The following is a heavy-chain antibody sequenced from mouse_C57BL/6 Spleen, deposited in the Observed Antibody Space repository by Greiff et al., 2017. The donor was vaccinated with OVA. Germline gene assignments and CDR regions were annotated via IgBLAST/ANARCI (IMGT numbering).Heavy chain of an antibody. CDR3: AYPAMDY. CDR1: GYAFSSSW. D-gene: IGHD5-5*01. V-gene: IGHV1-82*01. CDR2: IYPGDGDT. J-gene: IGHJ4*01. Sequence: VKLQESGPELVKPGASVKISCKASGYAFSSSWMNWVKQRPGKGLEWIGRIYPGDGDTNYNGKFKGKATLTADKSSSTAYMQLSSLTSEDSAVYFCAYPAMDYWGQGTSVTVSS.